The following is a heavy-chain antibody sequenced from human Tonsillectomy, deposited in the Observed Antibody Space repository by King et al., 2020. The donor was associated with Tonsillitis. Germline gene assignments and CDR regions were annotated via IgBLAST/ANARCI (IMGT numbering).Heavy chain of an antibody. J-gene: IGHJ4*02. CDR1: GFTFSSYA. D-gene: IGHD6-19*01. CDR3: VKAPGYSSGWYYFDY. V-gene: IGHV3-64D*06. CDR2: ISSNGGST. Sequence: VQLVESGGGLVQPGGSLRLSCSASGFTFSSYAMHWVRQAPGKGLEYVSAISSNGGSTYYADSVKGRFTISRDNSKNTLYLQMRSLRVEDTAVYYCVKAPGYSSGWYYFDYWGQGTLVTVFS.